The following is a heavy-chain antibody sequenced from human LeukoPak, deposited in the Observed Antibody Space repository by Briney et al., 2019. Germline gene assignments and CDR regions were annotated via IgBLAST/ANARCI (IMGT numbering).Heavy chain of an antibody. CDR3: ALILYSSCWYKDY. V-gene: IGHV4-34*01. D-gene: IGHD6-19*01. J-gene: IGHJ4*02. Sequence: SETLSLTCAVYGGSFSGYYWSWIRQPPGKGLEWIGEINHSGSTNYNPSLKSRVTISVDTSKNQFSLKLSSVTAADTAVYYCALILYSSCWYKDYWGKGTLVTVSS. CDR2: INHSGST. CDR1: GGSFSGYY.